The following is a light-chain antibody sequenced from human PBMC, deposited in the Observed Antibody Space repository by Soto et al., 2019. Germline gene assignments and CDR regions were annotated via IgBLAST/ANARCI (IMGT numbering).Light chain of an antibody. CDR2: GAF. Sequence: EIVMTQSPVTLSVSPGERVTLSCRASQSVSSNLAWYQQKPGQAPSLLIYGAFTWATGIPARFSGTGSGTEFTLTISSPQSEDFALYYCQQYNDWPLTFGQGTKVDI. CDR1: QSVSSN. CDR3: QQYNDWPLT. V-gene: IGKV3-15*01. J-gene: IGKJ1*01.